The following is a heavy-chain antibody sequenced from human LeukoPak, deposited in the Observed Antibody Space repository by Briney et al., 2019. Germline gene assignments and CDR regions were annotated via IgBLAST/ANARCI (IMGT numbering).Heavy chain of an antibody. J-gene: IGHJ4*02. Sequence: GGSLRLSCAACGFTFSSYDMHWVRQATGKGLEWVSAIGTAGDTYYPGSVKGQFTISRENAKNSLYLQMNSLRAGDTAVYYCAKDRRAYTSSASFDYWGQGTLVTVSS. V-gene: IGHV3-13*03. D-gene: IGHD6-6*01. CDR3: AKDRRAYTSSASFDY. CDR2: IGTAGDT. CDR1: GFTFSSYD.